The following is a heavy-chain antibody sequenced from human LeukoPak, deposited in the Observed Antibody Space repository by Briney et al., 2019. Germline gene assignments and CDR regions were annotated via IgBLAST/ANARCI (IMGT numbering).Heavy chain of an antibody. J-gene: IGHJ4*02. CDR3: AKPTTGSPTAAGLDY. Sequence: PGGSLRLSCAASGFTFSSYGMYWVRQAPGKGLEWVSYISFSGSNVHYADSVKGRFTISRDNSKSTLFLQMNNLRPEDTAVYYCAKPTTGSPTAAGLDYWGQGTLVTVSS. D-gene: IGHD1-1*01. CDR1: GFTFSSYG. V-gene: IGHV3-30*02. CDR2: ISFSGSNV.